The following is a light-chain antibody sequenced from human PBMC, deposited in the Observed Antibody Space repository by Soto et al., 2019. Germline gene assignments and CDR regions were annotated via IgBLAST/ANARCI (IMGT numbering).Light chain of an antibody. CDR1: QSVSSSY. CDR3: QQYGNSPRT. Sequence: EVVLAQSPGTLSLCAGERATLSCRPSQSVSSSYLAWYQQKPGQAPRLVIYGASSRATGIPDRFSGSGSGTDFTLTISRLEPEYFAVYYCQQYGNSPRTFGQGTKVDIK. CDR2: GAS. J-gene: IGKJ1*01. V-gene: IGKV3-20*01.